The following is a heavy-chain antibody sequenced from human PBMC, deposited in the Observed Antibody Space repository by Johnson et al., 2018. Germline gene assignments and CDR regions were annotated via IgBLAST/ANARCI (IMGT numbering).Heavy chain of an antibody. J-gene: IGHJ3*02. Sequence: VQLVESGGGLVKPGGSLRLSCAASGFSFNFYSMNWVRQAPGKGLEWVSAIGTSIKDKNYADSVKDRFTISRYNAKNSLYLQMSSLGAEDTAMYYCARDGYWGGYCYASDAFEMWGQGTLVTVSS. D-gene: IGHD2-21*02. V-gene: IGHV3-21*01. CDR3: ARDGYWGGYCYASDAFEM. CDR1: GFSFNFYS. CDR2: IGTSIKDK.